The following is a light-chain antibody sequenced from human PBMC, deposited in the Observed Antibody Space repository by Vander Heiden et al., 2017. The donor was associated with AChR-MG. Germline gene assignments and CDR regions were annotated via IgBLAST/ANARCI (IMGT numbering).Light chain of an antibody. V-gene: IGKV3-20*01. CDR3: QQYGSSFT. CDR1: QSVSSSS. Sequence: IVLTQSPGTLSLSPGERATLSCRASQSVSSSSLAWYQQKPGQAPRLLIYGASTRAAGIPDRFGGSGSGTDFILTISRLEPEDFAVYFCQQYGSSFTFGPGTKVDIK. J-gene: IGKJ3*01. CDR2: GAS.